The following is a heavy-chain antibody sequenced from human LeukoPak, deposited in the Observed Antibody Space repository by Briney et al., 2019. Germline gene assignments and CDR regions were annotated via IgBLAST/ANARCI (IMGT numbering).Heavy chain of an antibody. CDR2: INPNSGGT. D-gene: IGHD3-10*01. Sequence: GASVKVSCKASGYTSTGYYMHWVRQAPGQGLEWMGWINPNSGGTIYAQKFQGRVTMTRDTSISTVYMELSRLRSDDTAVYYCARAPPITRGPFDPWGQGTLVTVSS. CDR1: GYTSTGYY. V-gene: IGHV1-2*02. CDR3: ARAPPITRGPFDP. J-gene: IGHJ5*02.